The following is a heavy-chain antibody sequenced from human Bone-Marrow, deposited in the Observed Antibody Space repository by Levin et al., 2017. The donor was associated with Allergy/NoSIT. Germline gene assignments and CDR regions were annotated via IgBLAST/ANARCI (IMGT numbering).Heavy chain of an antibody. Sequence: GESLKISCAASGFTFSSYSMNWVRQAPGKGLEWVSYISSSISTIYYADSVKGRFTISSDNAKNSLYLQMNSLRAEDTAVYDCARDTSQTRMQMDVWGQGTTVTVSS. V-gene: IGHV3-48*01. D-gene: IGHD2-8*01. J-gene: IGHJ6*02. CDR1: GFTFSSYS. CDR2: ISSSISTI. CDR3: ARDTSQTRMQMDV.